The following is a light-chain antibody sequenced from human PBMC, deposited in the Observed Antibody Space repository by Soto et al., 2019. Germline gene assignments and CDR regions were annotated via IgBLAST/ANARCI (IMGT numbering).Light chain of an antibody. CDR1: QTTNTW. CDR2: DAS. J-gene: IGKJ2*01. V-gene: IGKV1-5*01. CDR3: QQYISYPYT. Sequence: DIQMTQFPSTLSASVGDRVTITCRASQTTNTWLAWYQHKPGTAPKLLIYDASSLEGGVPSRFSASGSGTEFTLTISSLQPDDLVTYYCQQYISYPYTFGQGTKVEIK.